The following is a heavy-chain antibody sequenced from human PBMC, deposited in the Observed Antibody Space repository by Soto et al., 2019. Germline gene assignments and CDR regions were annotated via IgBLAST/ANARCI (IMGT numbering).Heavy chain of an antibody. D-gene: IGHD3-9*01. J-gene: IGHJ4*02. CDR3: ASESYFPVPPGVDY. CDR1: GGSISSRGYY. V-gene: IGHV4-31*03. Sequence: QVQLQESGPGLVKPSQTLSLTCTVSGGSISSRGYYWTWIRQHPRKGLEWIGYIYYSGSTYYNPSLQRRVTISVDTSKNRFSLKLSSVTAADTAVYYCASESYFPVPPGVDYWGQGTLVTVSS. CDR2: IYYSGST.